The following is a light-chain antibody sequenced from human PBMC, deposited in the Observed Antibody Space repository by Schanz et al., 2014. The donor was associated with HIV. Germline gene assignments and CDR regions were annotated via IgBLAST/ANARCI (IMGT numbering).Light chain of an antibody. CDR3: QSYDSSLSGLWV. J-gene: IGLJ3*02. CDR2: DVT. CDR1: SSDVGDYNY. V-gene: IGLV2-11*01. Sequence: QSALTQPRSVSGSPGQSVTISCTGTSSDVGDYNYVSWYQQHPGKAPKLMIFDVTERPSGVPDRLSGSKSGNTASLAITGLQAEDEADYYCQSYDSSLSGLWVFGGGTKLTVL.